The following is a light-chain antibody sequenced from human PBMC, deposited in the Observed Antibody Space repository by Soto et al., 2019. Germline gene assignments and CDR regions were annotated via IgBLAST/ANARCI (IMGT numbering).Light chain of an antibody. V-gene: IGLV8-61*01. CDR3: VLYIGSGIWV. J-gene: IGLJ3*02. CDR1: SGSVSTSNY. Sequence: QTVVTQEPSFSVSPGGTVTLTCGLRSGSVSTSNYPSWYQKTPGQAPRTLIYSTNSRSSGVPDRFSGSILGNKAALTITGAQADDESDYYCVLYIGSGIWVFGGGTKVTVL. CDR2: STN.